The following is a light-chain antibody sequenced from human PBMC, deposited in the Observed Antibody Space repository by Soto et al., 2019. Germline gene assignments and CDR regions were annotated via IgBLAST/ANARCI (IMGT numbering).Light chain of an antibody. CDR2: DAS. V-gene: IGKV3D-15*01. J-gene: IGKJ1*01. Sequence: EIVMTQSPATLSVSSGEGITLSCRASQSVNNHLAWYQHKPRQSPRLLIYDASTRATGVPARFSAGGSGTEFALVISSLQSEDAAVYFCQEYNAWPPGTFGQGTKVEIK. CDR3: QEYNAWPPGT. CDR1: QSVNNH.